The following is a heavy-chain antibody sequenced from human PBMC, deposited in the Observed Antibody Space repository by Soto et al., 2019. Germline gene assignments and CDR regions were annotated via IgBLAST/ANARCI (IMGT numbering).Heavy chain of an antibody. CDR3: ARGIVATISYYYGMDV. CDR1: GGTFSSYA. V-gene: IGHV1-69*01. J-gene: IGHJ6*02. Sequence: QVQLVQSGAEVKKPGSSVKVSCKASGGTFSSYAISWVRQAPGQGLEWMGGTIPIFGTANYAQKFQGRVTITADESTSTAYMELSSLRSEDTAVYYCARGIVATISYYYGMDVWGQGTTVTVSS. D-gene: IGHD5-12*01. CDR2: TIPIFGTA.